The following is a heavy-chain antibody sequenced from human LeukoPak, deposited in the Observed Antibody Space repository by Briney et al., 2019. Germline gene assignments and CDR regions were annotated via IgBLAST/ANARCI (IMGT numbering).Heavy chain of an antibody. Sequence: KPSETLSLTCTVSGGSISSGDYYWSWIRQPPGKGLEWIGYIYYSGSTYYNPSLKSRVTISVDTSKNQFSLKLSSVTAADTAVYYCARPRSIAARRGAFDYWGQGTLVTVSS. D-gene: IGHD6-6*01. CDR3: ARPRSIAARRGAFDY. CDR2: IYYSGST. J-gene: IGHJ4*02. CDR1: GGSISSGDYY. V-gene: IGHV4-30-4*01.